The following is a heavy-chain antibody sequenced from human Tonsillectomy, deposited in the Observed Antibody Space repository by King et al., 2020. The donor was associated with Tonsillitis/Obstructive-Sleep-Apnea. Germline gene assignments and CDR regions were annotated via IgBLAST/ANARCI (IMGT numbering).Heavy chain of an antibody. D-gene: IGHD1-1*01. CDR2: IKSKTDGGTT. CDR3: TTGPGYKWNDGYPFDY. V-gene: IGHV3-15*01. J-gene: IGHJ4*02. CDR1: EFTFSNAW. Sequence: VQLVESGGGLVKPGGSLRLSCAASEFTFSNAWMSWVRQAPGKGLEWVGRIKSKTDGGTTDYAAPVKGRFTILRDDSKSTLYLQMTSLKIEDTAVYYCTTGPGYKWNDGYPFDYWGQGTLVTVSS.